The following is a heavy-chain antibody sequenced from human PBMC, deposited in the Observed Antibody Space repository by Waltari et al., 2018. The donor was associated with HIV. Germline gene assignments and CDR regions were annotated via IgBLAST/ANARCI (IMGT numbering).Heavy chain of an antibody. Sequence: QLQLQESGPGLVKSSETLSLSCTVSGDSISNINYYWAWNRQPPGKGLEWIGNIHSRGSTYYNPSLKSRVTISVDTSKNQCSLKLSSVTAADTAVYYCARLDILTGFPQYFFDSWGQGTLVTVSS. V-gene: IGHV4-39*01. D-gene: IGHD3-9*01. CDR1: GDSISNINYY. J-gene: IGHJ4*02. CDR3: ARLDILTGFPQYFFDS. CDR2: IHSRGST.